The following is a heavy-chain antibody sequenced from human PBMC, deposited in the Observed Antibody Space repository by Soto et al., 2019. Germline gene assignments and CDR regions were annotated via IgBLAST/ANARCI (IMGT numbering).Heavy chain of an antibody. V-gene: IGHV4-30-4*01. Sequence: SETLSLTCTVSGDSISSGDYYWSWIRQPPGKGLEWIGYIYYSGSTYYNPSLKSRVTISVDTSKNQFSLKLSSVTAADTAVYYCARDCSGGSCHAAFDIWGQGTMVTVSS. D-gene: IGHD2-15*01. CDR2: IYYSGST. J-gene: IGHJ3*02. CDR3: ARDCSGGSCHAAFDI. CDR1: GDSISSGDYY.